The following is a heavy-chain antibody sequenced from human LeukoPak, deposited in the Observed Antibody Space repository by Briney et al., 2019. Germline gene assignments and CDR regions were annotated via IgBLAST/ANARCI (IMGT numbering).Heavy chain of an antibody. V-gene: IGHV1-69*13. J-gene: IGHJ3*02. CDR3: ASSLEMATLGAFDI. D-gene: IGHD5-24*01. CDR1: GGTFSSYA. Sequence: ASVKVSCKASGGTFSSYAISWVRQAPGQGLEWMGGIIPIFGTANYAQKFQGRVTITADESTSTAYMELSSLRSEGTAVYYCASSLEMATLGAFDIWGQGTMVTVSS. CDR2: IIPIFGTA.